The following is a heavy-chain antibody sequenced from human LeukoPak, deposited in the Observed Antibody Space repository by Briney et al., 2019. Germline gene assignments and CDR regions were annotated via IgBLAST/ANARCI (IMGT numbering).Heavy chain of an antibody. J-gene: IGHJ4*02. CDR3: AKGKTFYDFWRGYEY. Sequence: VGSLRLSCAASGFTFSSYAMGWVRQAPGKGLEWVSAISGNGGSIYYADSVKGHFTILRDNSKNRLYLQMNSLRADDSAVYYCAKGKTFYDFWRGYEYWGQGTLVTVSS. V-gene: IGHV3-23*01. CDR2: ISGNGGSI. D-gene: IGHD3-3*01. CDR1: GFTFSSYA.